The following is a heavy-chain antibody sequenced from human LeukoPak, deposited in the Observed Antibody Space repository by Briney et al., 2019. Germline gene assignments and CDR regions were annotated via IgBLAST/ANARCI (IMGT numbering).Heavy chain of an antibody. J-gene: IGHJ4*02. Sequence: ASVKVSCKASGYTFTAYYMHWVRQAPGQGLEWMGWINPNSGGTNYAQKFQGRVTMTRDTSISTGYMELSRLRSDDTAVYYCRMGRAVAGTFFDYWGQGTLVTVSS. CDR2: INPNSGGT. D-gene: IGHD6-19*01. CDR1: GYTFTAYY. V-gene: IGHV1-2*02. CDR3: RMGRAVAGTFFDY.